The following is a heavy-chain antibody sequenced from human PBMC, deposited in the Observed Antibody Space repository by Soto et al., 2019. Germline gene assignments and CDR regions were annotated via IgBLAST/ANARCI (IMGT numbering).Heavy chain of an antibody. CDR1: GCSFTSYW. CDR3: ARVGGQTGDYYYYMDV. Sequence: GESLKISCKGSGCSFTSYWIGWVRQMPGKGLEWMGIIYPGDSDTRYSPSFQGQVTISADKSISTAYLQWSSLKASDTAMYYCARVGGQTGDYYYYMDVWGKGTTVTVSS. D-gene: IGHD3-10*01. CDR2: IYPGDSDT. V-gene: IGHV5-51*01. J-gene: IGHJ6*03.